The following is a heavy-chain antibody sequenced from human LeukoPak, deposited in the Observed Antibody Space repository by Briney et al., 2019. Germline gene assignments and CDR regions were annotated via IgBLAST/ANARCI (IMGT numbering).Heavy chain of an antibody. V-gene: IGHV4-28*03. Sequence: PSETLSLTCAVSGYSISSNHWWGWIRQPPGKGLEWIGYIFYAGSTYYNPSLKSRVTMSVDTSKNQFSLRLTSVTAADTAVYYCARVSSWDYDMLTGSNNLYYFDYWGQGTLVTISS. CDR2: IFYAGST. D-gene: IGHD3-9*01. J-gene: IGHJ4*02. CDR1: GYSISSNHW. CDR3: ARVSSWDYDMLTGSNNLYYFDY.